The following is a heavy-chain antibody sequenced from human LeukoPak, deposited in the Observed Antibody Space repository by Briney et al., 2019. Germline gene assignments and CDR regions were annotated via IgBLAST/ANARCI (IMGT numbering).Heavy chain of an antibody. D-gene: IGHD6-13*01. CDR3: ARGRGARSSRWYNWFDP. J-gene: IGHJ5*02. V-gene: IGHV4-34*01. CDR2: INHSGST. CDR1: GGSFSAYY. Sequence: SETLSLTCAVYGGSFSAYYWSWIRQPPGKGLEWIRDINHSGSTNYNPSLKSRVTISIDTSKNQFSLEMSSVTAADTAVYYCARGRGARSSRWYNWFDPWGQGTLVTVSS.